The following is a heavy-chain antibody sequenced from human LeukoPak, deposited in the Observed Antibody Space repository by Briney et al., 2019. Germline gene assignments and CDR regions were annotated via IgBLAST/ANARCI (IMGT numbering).Heavy chain of an antibody. CDR3: ARVRRYDFWSGYSDDYYYYMDV. V-gene: IGHV3-21*01. CDR2: ISSSSSYI. CDR1: GFTFSSYS. Sequence: PGGSLRLSCAASGFTFSSYSMNWVRQAPGKGLEWVSSISSSSSYIYYADSVKGRFTISRDNAKNSLYLQMNSLRAEDTAVYYCARVRRYDFWSGYSDDYYYYMDVWGKGTTVTVSS. J-gene: IGHJ6*03. D-gene: IGHD3-3*01.